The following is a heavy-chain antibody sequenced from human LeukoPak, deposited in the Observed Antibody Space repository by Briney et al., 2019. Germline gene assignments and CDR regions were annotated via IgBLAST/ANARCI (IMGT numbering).Heavy chain of an antibody. Sequence: PSETLSLTCAVYGGSFSGYYWSWIRQPPGKGLEWTGEINHSGSTNYNPSLKSRVTISVDTSKNQFSLKLSSVTAADTAVYYCARAYSGYDVDYWGQGTLVTVSS. V-gene: IGHV4-34*01. CDR1: GGSFSGYY. CDR3: ARAYSGYDVDY. J-gene: IGHJ4*02. CDR2: INHSGST. D-gene: IGHD5-12*01.